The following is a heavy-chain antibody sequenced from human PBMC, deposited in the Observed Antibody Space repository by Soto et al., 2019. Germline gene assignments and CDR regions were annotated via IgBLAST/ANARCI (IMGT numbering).Heavy chain of an antibody. CDR3: ARDHRGGNSGPSTLDY. CDR1: GYTFNTYW. D-gene: IGHD2-21*02. J-gene: IGHJ4*02. V-gene: IGHV5-51*01. Sequence: GESLKISCKGSGYTFNTYWIAWVRQMPGKGLEWMGIIYAGDSDTRYSPSFQGQVTFSADKSISTAYMELSRLRSDDTAVYYCARDHRGGNSGPSTLDYWGQGTLVTVSS. CDR2: IYAGDSDT.